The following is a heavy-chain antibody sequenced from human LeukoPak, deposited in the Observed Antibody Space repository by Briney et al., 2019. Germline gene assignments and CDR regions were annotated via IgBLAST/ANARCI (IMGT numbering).Heavy chain of an antibody. CDR3: AKEGDGYNLFDY. D-gene: IGHD5-24*01. CDR2: IRYDGNSK. V-gene: IGHV3-30*02. Sequence: PGGSLRLSCAASGFTFSTSGMHWVRQTPGKGLEWVAFIRYDGNSKHYADSVKGRFTVSRDNSKNTLYLQMNSLKTGDTAVYYCAKEGDGYNLFDYWGQGTLVTVSS. CDR1: GFTFSTSG. J-gene: IGHJ4*02.